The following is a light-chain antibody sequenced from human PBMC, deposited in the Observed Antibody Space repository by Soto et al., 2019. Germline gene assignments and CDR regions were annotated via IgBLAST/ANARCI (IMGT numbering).Light chain of an antibody. CDR1: SSDVGGYNY. CDR2: DVN. V-gene: IGLV2-11*01. J-gene: IGLJ1*01. CDR3: CSYAGSYTLYV. Sequence: QSALTQPRSVSGSPGQSVTISCTGTSSDVGGYNYVSWYQQHPGKAPKLMIYDVNKRPSGVPDRFSGSKSGNTASLTISGLQAEDEADYYCCSYAGSYTLYVFGTGTKVNVL.